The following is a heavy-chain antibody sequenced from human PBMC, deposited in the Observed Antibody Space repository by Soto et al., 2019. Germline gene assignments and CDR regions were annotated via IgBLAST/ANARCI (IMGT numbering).Heavy chain of an antibody. CDR1: GGTFSSYA. Sequence: SVKVSCKASGGTFSSYAISWVRQAPGQGLEWMGGIIPIFGTANYAQKFQGRVTITADKSTSTAYMELSSLRSEDTAVYYCAREREATMIVVARFAPYSYHGMDVWGAGTPLTV. D-gene: IGHD3-22*01. V-gene: IGHV1-69*06. CDR3: AREREATMIVVARFAPYSYHGMDV. J-gene: IGHJ6*02. CDR2: IIPIFGTA.